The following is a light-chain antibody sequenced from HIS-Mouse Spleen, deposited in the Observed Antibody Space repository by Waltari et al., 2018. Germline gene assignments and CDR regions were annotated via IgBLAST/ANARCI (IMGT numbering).Light chain of an antibody. J-gene: IGKJ4*01. CDR1: QSISSW. CDR3: QQYNSYSPLT. CDR2: KAA. V-gene: IGKV1-5*03. Sequence: DIQMTQSPSTRYASVGDRVTITCRASQSISSWLAWYQQKPGKAPKLLIYKAASLESGVPSRFSGSGSGTEFTLTISSLQPDDFATYYCQQYNSYSPLTFGGGTKVEIK.